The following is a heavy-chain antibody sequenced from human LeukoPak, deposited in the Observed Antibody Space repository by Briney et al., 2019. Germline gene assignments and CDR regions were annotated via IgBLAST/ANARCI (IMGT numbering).Heavy chain of an antibody. CDR2: IDYSGYT. J-gene: IGHJ5*02. V-gene: IGHV4-59*08. D-gene: IGHD2-2*01. CDR3: TTCAPNRYWFAP. Sequence: SETLSLTCNISEGSISHDYWVWVRQPPGKGLEWIAYIDYSGYTDYNPSVKSRVTMSIDTSKGQFTLHLRSVSAADTAIYYCTTCAPNRYWFAPWGQGIQVTVSS. CDR1: EGSISHDY.